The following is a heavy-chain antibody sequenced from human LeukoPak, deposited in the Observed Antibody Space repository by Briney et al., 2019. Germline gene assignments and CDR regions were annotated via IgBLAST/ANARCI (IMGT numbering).Heavy chain of an antibody. CDR3: ARGVGYSYGLYYFDY. D-gene: IGHD5-18*01. V-gene: IGHV1-18*01. Sequence: ASVKGSCKASGYTFTSYGISWVRQAPGQGLEWMGCISAYNGNTNYAQKIQGRVTMTTDTSTSTAYMELRSLRSDDTAVYYCARGVGYSYGLYYFDYWGQGTLVTVSS. CDR2: ISAYNGNT. CDR1: GYTFTSYG. J-gene: IGHJ4*02.